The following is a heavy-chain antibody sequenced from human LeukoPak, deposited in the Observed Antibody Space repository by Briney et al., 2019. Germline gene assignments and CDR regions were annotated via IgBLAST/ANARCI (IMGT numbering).Heavy chain of an antibody. CDR3: ATFGVIVRNNYLDY. Sequence: TGGSLRLSCVGSGFILRSYAVTWARQAPGKGLDWVSSITANGDATFYADSVKGRFTISRDNSKNTLYLQMSSLRAEDTAVYYCATFGVIVRNNYLDYWGQGALVAVSS. V-gene: IGHV3-23*01. J-gene: IGHJ4*02. D-gene: IGHD3-3*01. CDR2: ITANGDAT. CDR1: GFILRSYA.